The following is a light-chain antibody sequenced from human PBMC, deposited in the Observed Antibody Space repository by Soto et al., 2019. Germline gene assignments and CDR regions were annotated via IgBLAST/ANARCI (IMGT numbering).Light chain of an antibody. CDR2: DAS. CDR3: QQFNSYPLT. CDR1: QAINSA. V-gene: IGKV1-13*02. Sequence: IQLTQSPSSLSASVGDKVTISCRVSQAINSALAWCQQRPGKAPMVLIYDASILESGVPSRFSGSGSGTDFTLTISSLQPEDFATYYCQQFNSYPLTFGGGTKVDIK. J-gene: IGKJ4*01.